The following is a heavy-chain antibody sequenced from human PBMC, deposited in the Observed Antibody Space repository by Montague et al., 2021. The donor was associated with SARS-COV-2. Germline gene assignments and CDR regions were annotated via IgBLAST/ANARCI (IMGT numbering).Heavy chain of an antibody. CDR1: GGSISRYS. Sequence: ETLSLTCTVSGGSISRYSWTWIRQPPGKGLEWIGYIYNSGSTNYNPSLTSRVTISVDTSKNQFSLKLSSVAAADTAVYYCARVGRGSSWFEVAFDIWGQGTMVTVSS. J-gene: IGHJ3*02. CDR3: ARVGRGSSWFEVAFDI. CDR2: IYNSGST. V-gene: IGHV4-59*01. D-gene: IGHD6-13*01.